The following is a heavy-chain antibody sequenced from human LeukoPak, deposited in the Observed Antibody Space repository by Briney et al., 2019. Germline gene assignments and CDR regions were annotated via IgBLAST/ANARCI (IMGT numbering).Heavy chain of an antibody. V-gene: IGHV3-23*01. Sequence: PGGSLRLSCEASGFTFSSYGMTWVRQAPGKGLEWVSSITGSGSSTYYADSVKGRFTISRDNSKNTLYLQMNSLRAEDTAVYYCAREMGGYPFDYWGQGTLVTVSS. J-gene: IGHJ4*02. D-gene: IGHD5-12*01. CDR1: GFTFSSYG. CDR3: AREMGGYPFDY. CDR2: ITGSGSST.